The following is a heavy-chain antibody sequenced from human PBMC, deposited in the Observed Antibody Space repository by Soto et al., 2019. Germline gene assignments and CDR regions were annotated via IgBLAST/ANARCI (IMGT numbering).Heavy chain of an antibody. CDR3: ARGHYGMDV. CDR2: ISGSGGST. Sequence: EVQLLESGGGLVQPGGSLRLSCAASGFTFSSYAMSWVRQAPGKGLEWVSAISGSGGSTYYADSVKGRFTISRDNSKNSVYLQMNSLRGEDTAGYYCARGHYGMDVWGQGTTVTVSS. V-gene: IGHV3-23*01. J-gene: IGHJ6*02. CDR1: GFTFSSYA.